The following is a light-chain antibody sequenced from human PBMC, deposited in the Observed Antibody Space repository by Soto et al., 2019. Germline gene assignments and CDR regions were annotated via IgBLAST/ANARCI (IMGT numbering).Light chain of an antibody. Sequence: QSVLTQPPSVCGAPGQRVTISCTGSSSNIGAGYAVHWYQQLPGKAPKLLMYDNNNRPSGVPKRFSGSKSGTSASLAIAGLQTEDEADYFCQSFDSSRLGLLFGGGTKVTVL. CDR2: DNN. J-gene: IGLJ2*01. CDR3: QSFDSSRLGLL. V-gene: IGLV1-40*01. CDR1: SSNIGAGYA.